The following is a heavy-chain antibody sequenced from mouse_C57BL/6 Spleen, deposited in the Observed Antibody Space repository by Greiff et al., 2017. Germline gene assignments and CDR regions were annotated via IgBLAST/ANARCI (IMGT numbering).Heavy chain of an antibody. CDR3: ARLPAMDY. V-gene: IGHV7-3*01. Sequence: EVQLVESGGGLVQPGGSLSLSCAASGFTFTDYDMSWVRQPPGKALEWVGFIRNEANGYTTEYSATVKGRFTSSRDNTQSILYLQMNDLRDEDRDNYYCARLPAMDYWGQGTSVTVSS. CDR1: GFTFTDYD. J-gene: IGHJ4*01. CDR2: IRNEANGYTT.